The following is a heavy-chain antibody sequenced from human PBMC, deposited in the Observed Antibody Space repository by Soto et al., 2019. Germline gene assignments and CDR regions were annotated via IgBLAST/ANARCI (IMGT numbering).Heavy chain of an antibody. CDR3: ARVRGYSYGYVDY. J-gene: IGHJ4*02. CDR2: INHSGST. D-gene: IGHD5-18*01. CDR1: GGSSSGYY. V-gene: IGHV4-34*01. Sequence: PSETLSLTCAVYGGSSSGYYWSWIHQPPGKGLEWIGEINHSGSTNYNPSLKSRVTISVDTSKNQFSLKLSSVTAADTAVYYCARVRGYSYGYVDYWGQGTLVTVSS.